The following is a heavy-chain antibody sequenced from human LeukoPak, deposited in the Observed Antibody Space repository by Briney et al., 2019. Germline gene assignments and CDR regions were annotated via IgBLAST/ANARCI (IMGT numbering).Heavy chain of an antibody. CDR2: ISHSGST. V-gene: IGHV4-34*01. J-gene: IGHJ6*03. Sequence: PSETLSLTCVVYGGSFSGYYWSWIRQPPGKGLEWIGEISHSGSTNYNPCLKSRVTISVDTSKNQFSLKLSSVTAADTAVYYCARGYARFNYYYMDVWDKGTTVTVSS. D-gene: IGHD3-3*01. CDR3: ARGYARFNYYYMDV. CDR1: GGSFSGYY.